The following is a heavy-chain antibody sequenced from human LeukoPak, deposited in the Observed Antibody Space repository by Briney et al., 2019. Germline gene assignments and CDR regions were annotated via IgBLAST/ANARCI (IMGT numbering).Heavy chain of an antibody. Sequence: PGESLKISCKGSGYSFTSYWIGWVRQMPGKGLEWMGIIYPGDSDTRYSPSFQGQVTISADKSISTAYLQWSSLKASDTAMYYCARPYSYQKDYYYMDVWGKGTTVTVSS. CDR3: ARPYSYQKDYYYMDV. D-gene: IGHD5-18*01. V-gene: IGHV5-51*01. CDR1: GYSFTSYW. J-gene: IGHJ6*03. CDR2: IYPGDSDT.